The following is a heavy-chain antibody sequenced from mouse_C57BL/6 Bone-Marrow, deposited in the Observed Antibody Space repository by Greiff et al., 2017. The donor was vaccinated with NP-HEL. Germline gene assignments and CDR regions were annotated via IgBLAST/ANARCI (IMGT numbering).Heavy chain of an antibody. V-gene: IGHV1-62-2*01. CDR3: ARHEGTTVNFDY. CDR2: FYPGSGSI. J-gene: IGHJ2*01. Sequence: VEPGASVKLSCKASGYTFTEYTIHWVKQRSGQGLEWIGWFYPGSGSIKYNEKFKDKATLTADKSSSTVYMELSRLTSEDSAVYFCARHEGTTVNFDYWGQGTTLTVSS. D-gene: IGHD1-1*01. CDR1: GYTFTEYT.